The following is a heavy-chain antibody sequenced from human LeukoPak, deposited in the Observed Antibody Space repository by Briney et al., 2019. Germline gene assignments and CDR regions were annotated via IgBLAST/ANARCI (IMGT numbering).Heavy chain of an antibody. CDR2: IKQDGSEK. J-gene: IGHJ4*02. Sequence: PGGSLRLSCAASGFIISSYWMNWVRQAPGEGLEWVANIKQDGSEKYYVDSVKGRFTISRDNVKNSLYLQMNSLRAEDTAVYYCASRGGWGQGTLVTVSS. V-gene: IGHV3-7*03. CDR1: GFIISSYW. CDR3: ASRGG.